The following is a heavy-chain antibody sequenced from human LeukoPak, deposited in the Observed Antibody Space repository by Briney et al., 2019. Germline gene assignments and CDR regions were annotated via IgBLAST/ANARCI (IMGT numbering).Heavy chain of an antibody. Sequence: GGSLRLSCAASRFTFSSYWMHWVRQAPGKGLVWVSRISKDGSSTYYADSVKGRFTISRDNAKNTLYLQMNSLRAEDTAVYYCARAEVGVGATHDYWGQGTLVTVSS. V-gene: IGHV3-74*01. CDR2: ISKDGSST. J-gene: IGHJ4*02. D-gene: IGHD1-26*01. CDR3: ARAEVGVGATHDY. CDR1: RFTFSSYW.